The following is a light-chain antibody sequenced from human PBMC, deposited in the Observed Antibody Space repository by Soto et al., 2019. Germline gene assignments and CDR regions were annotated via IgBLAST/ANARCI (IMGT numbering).Light chain of an antibody. CDR2: EVS. CDR3: SSYTTSSTRLYV. CDR1: SSDVGGYNS. J-gene: IGLJ1*01. Sequence: QSALTQPASVSGSPGQSITISCTGTSSDVGGYNSVSWYQQHPGKAPKLMIYEVSNRPSGVSNRFSGSKSGNTASLTISGIQAGDEADYYCSSYTTSSTRLYVFGTGTKVTVL. V-gene: IGLV2-14*01.